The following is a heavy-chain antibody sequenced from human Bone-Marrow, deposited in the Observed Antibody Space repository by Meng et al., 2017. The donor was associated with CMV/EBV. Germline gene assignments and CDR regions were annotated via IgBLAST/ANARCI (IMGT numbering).Heavy chain of an antibody. V-gene: IGHV4-39*01. J-gene: IGHJ6*02. CDR1: GGSISSSNW. D-gene: IGHD3-10*01. CDR2: IYYSGST. CDR3: ARRITMVRGVTYYYGMDV. Sequence: SETLSLTCAVSGGSISSSNWWSWVRQPPGKGLEWIGSIYYSGSTYYNPSLKSRVTISVDTSKNQFSLKLSSVTAADTAVYYCARRITMVRGVTYYYGMDVWGQGTTVTVSS.